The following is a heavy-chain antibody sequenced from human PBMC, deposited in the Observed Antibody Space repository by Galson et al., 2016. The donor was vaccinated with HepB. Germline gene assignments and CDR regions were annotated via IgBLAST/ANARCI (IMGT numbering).Heavy chain of an antibody. J-gene: IGHJ4*02. V-gene: IGHV4-61*01. CDR1: GGSVSSGSYY. CDR2: IYYSGST. Sequence: SETLSLTCTVSGGSVSSGSYYWSWIRQPPGKGLEWIGYIYYSGSTNYNPSLESRVTISVDTSKDQFSLKLSSVTAADTAVYYCARNTGSYSHYFDYWGQGTLVTVSS. D-gene: IGHD1-26*01. CDR3: ARNTGSYSHYFDY.